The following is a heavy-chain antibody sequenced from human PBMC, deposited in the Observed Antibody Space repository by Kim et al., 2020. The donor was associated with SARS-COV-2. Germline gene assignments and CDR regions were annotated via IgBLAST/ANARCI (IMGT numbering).Heavy chain of an antibody. CDR3: ARDGYSYGYWGWFDP. J-gene: IGHJ5*02. D-gene: IGHD5-18*01. V-gene: IGHV4-59*12. Sequence: SETLSLTCTVSGGSISSYYWSWIRQPPGKGLEWIGYIYYSGSTNYNPSLKSRVTISVDTSKNQFSLKLSSVTAADTAVYYCARDGYSYGYWGWFDPWGQGTLVTVSS. CDR1: GGSISSYY. CDR2: IYYSGST.